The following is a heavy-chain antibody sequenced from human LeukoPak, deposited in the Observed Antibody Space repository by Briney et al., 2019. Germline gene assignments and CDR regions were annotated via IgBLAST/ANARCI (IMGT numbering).Heavy chain of an antibody. Sequence: PSETLSVTCAVYGGSFSGYYWSWIRQPPGKGLEWIGEINHSGSTNYNPSLKSRVTISVDTSKNQFSLKLSSVTAADTAVYYCARGLTIFGVVSRNYWGQGTLVTVSS. J-gene: IGHJ4*02. CDR2: INHSGST. CDR1: GGSFSGYY. D-gene: IGHD3-3*01. V-gene: IGHV4-34*01. CDR3: ARGLTIFGVVSRNY.